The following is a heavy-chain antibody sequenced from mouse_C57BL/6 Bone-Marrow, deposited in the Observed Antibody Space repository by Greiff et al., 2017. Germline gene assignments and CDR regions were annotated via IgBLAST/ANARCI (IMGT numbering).Heavy chain of an antibody. CDR1: GFTFSSYG. CDR3: ARPAY. J-gene: IGHJ3*01. V-gene: IGHV5-6*01. CDR2: ISSGGSYT. Sequence: DVQLQESGGDLVKPGGSLKLSCAASGFTFSSYGMSWVRQTPDKRLEWVATISSGGSYTYYPDSVKGRFTISRDNAKNTLYLQMSSLKSEDTAMYYCARPAYWGQGTLVTVSA.